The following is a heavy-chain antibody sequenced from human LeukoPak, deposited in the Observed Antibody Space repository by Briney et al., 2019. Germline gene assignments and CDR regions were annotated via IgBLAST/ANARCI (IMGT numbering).Heavy chain of an antibody. CDR1: GFAFNKYA. D-gene: IGHD2-8*01. J-gene: IGHJ4*02. V-gene: IGHV3-23*01. CDR3: VKVFFMDY. Sequence: QPGGSLRLSCAASGFAFNKYAMSWVRQAPEKGLEWVSAISVSGGSTNYADSVKGRFTISRDNSKNTLYLQMNSLRAEDTAVYYCVKVFFMDYWGQGTLVTVSS. CDR2: ISVSGGST.